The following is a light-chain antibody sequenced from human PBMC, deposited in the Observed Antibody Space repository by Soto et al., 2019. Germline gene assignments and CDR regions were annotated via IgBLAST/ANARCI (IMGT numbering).Light chain of an antibody. J-gene: IGLJ2*01. CDR3: GSHAGSSAV. V-gene: IGLV2-8*01. Sequence: QSVLTQPPSASGSPGQSVTISCTGTSRDVGAYNYVSWYQLHPAKAPKVIIYDVSKRPSGVPDRFSGSTSGNTAFLPVSGLQAEDEADYYCGSHAGSSAVFGGGTKVTVL. CDR2: DVS. CDR1: SRDVGAYNY.